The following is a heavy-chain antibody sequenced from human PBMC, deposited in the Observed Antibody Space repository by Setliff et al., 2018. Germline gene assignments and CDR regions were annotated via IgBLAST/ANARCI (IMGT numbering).Heavy chain of an antibody. CDR2: IIPMFDKA. D-gene: IGHD4-4*01. V-gene: IGHV1-69*13. CDR3: ARGLSTDTDS. Sequence: SVKVSCKASGYTFTSYGISWVRQAPGQGLEWMGGIIPMFDKARYAQKFQGRVTITADESTTTVFMELSNLRSEDTAVYFCARGLSTDTDSWGQGTLVTVSS. J-gene: IGHJ4*02. CDR1: GYTFTSYG.